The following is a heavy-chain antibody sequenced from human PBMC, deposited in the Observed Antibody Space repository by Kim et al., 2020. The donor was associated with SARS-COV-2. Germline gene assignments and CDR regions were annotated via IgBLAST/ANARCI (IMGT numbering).Heavy chain of an antibody. D-gene: IGHD3-10*01. CDR2: ISYDGSNK. J-gene: IGHJ6*02. CDR3: AKDRIWFGEFHQYYYYYVMEV. V-gene: IGHV3-30*18. Sequence: GGSLRLSCAASGFTFSSYGMHWVRQAPGKGLEWVAVISYDGSNKYYADSVKGRFTISRDNSKNTLYLQRNSLRAEDTAVYYCAKDRIWFGEFHQYYYYYVMEVWGQGTTVTVSS. CDR1: GFTFSSYG.